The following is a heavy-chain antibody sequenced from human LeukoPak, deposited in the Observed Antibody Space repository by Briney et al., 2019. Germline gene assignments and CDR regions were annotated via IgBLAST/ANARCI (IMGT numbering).Heavy chain of an antibody. CDR2: ISGDGVST. V-gene: IGHV3-43*02. J-gene: IGHJ4*02. D-gene: IGHD4-23*01. CDR3: AKDTSGDYGGNQ. CDR1: GFTFDDYA. Sequence: GGSLRLSCAASGFTFDDYAMHWVRQAPGKGLEWVSLISGDGVSTYYADSVKGRFTISRDNSKNSLYLQMNSLRTEDTALYYCAKDTSGDYGGNQWGQGTLVTVSS.